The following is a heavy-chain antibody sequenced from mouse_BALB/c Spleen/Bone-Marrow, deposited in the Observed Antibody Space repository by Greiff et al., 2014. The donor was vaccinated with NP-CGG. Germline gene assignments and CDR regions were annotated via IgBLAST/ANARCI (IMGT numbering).Heavy chain of an antibody. CDR1: GYTFTDYW. V-gene: IGHV1-69*01. D-gene: IGHD4-1*01. Sequence: QVQLQQPGAELVMPGASVKMSCKASGYTFTDYWMHWVKQRPGQGLEWIGAIDTSDSYTSYNQKFEGKATLTVDESSSTAYMQLSSLTSEDSAVYYCARGTGWYFDVWGAGTTVTVSS. CDR2: IDTSDSYT. J-gene: IGHJ1*01. CDR3: ARGTGWYFDV.